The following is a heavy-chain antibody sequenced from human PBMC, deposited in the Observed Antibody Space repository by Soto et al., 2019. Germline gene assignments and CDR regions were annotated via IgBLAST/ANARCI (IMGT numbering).Heavy chain of an antibody. CDR3: ARRRNSSGYHYYYYYGMDV. CDR1: GGTFSSYA. Sequence: SVKVSCKASGGTFSSYAISWVRQAPGQGLEWMGGIIPIFGTADYAQKFQGRVTITADESTSTAYMELSSLRSEDTAVYYCARRRNSSGYHYYYYYGMDVRGQGTTVTVSS. J-gene: IGHJ6*02. CDR2: IIPIFGTA. D-gene: IGHD3-22*01. V-gene: IGHV1-69*13.